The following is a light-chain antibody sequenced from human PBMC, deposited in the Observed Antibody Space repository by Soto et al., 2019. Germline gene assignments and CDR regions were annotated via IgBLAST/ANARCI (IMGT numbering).Light chain of an antibody. J-gene: IGLJ2*01. V-gene: IGLV3-21*02. CDR2: DDT. CDR3: QVWDSSTVV. CDR1: DIQSKS. Sequence: SYVLTQPPSVSVAPGQTASITCGGDDIQSKSVHWYQQRPGQAPVLVVYDDTDRPSGIPERFSGSNSGNTATLTISRVEAGDEADYYCQVWDSSTVVFGGGTKLTVL.